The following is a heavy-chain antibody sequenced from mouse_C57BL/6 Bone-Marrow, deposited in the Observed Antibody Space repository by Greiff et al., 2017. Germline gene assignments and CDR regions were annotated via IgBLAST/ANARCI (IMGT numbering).Heavy chain of an antibody. D-gene: IGHD1-1*01. CDR3: ARQPLLPHRGDY. CDR1: GFTFSSYG. CDR2: ISTGGGYT. Sequence: EVQLLESGGDLVKPGGSLKLSCAASGFTFSSYGMSWVRQTPDKRLEWVATISTGGGYTYYPDSVKGRFTISRDNAKNTLYLHMSSLKSEDTAMYYCARQPLLPHRGDYGGRGTALTVTA. V-gene: IGHV5-6*01. J-gene: IGHJ2*01.